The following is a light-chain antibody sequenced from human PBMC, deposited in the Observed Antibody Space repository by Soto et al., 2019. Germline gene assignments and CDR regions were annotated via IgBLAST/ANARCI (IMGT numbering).Light chain of an antibody. CDR2: AAS. CDR1: QAIGAY. Sequence: DIQVTQAPSSLSASVGDRVTITCRANQAIGAYLAWFQQQPGKVPKLLIYAASALQSGVPSRFSGSGSGTDFTLTISSLQPEDIATDYCQKYNSAPLTFGGGTKVEI. J-gene: IGKJ4*01. CDR3: QKYNSAPLT. V-gene: IGKV1-27*01.